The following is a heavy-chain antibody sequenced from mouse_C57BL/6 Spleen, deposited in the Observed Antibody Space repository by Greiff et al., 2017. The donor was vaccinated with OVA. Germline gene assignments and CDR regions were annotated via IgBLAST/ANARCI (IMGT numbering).Heavy chain of an antibody. D-gene: IGHD1-1*01. CDR1: GFNIKDYY. J-gene: IGHJ3*01. CDR2: IDPEDGET. Sequence: VQLKESGAELVKPGASVKLSCTASGFNIKDYYMHWVKQRTEQGLEWIGRIDPEDGETKYAPKFQGKATITADTSSNTAYLQLSSLTSEDTAVYYCVSYGSSSAWFAYWGQGTLVTVSA. CDR3: VSYGSSSAWFAY. V-gene: IGHV14-2*01.